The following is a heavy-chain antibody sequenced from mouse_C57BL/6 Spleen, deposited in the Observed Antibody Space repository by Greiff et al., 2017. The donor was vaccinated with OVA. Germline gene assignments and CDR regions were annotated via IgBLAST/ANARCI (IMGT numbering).Heavy chain of an antibody. V-gene: IGHV5-6*01. CDR1: GFTFSSYG. J-gene: IGHJ2*01. CDR3: ARHDDGYYFH. Sequence: EVKVVESGGDLVKPGGSLKLSCAASGFTFSSYGMSWVRQTPDKRLEWVATISSGGSYTYYPDSVKGRFTISRDNAKNTLYLQMSSLKSEDTAMYYCARHDDGYYFHWGQGTTLTVSS. CDR2: ISSGGSYT. D-gene: IGHD2-3*01.